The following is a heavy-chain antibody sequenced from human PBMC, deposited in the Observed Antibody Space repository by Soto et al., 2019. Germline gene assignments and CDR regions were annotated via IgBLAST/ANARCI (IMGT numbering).Heavy chain of an antibody. CDR1: GFTFDDYA. CDR3: ASGLGYDILTVYYNVIDPFDN. J-gene: IGHJ4*02. D-gene: IGHD3-9*01. CDR2: ISWNSGSI. V-gene: IGHV3-9*01. Sequence: PGGSLRLSCAASGFTFDDYAMHWVRQAPGKGLEWVSGISWNSGSIGYADSVKGRFTISRDNAKNSLYLQMNSLRAEDTAVYYCASGLGYDILTVYYNVIDPFDNWGQETLVTVSS.